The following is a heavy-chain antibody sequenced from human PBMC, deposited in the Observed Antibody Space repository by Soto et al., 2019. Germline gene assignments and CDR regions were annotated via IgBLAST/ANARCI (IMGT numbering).Heavy chain of an antibody. Sequence: DAQVEESGGGLVQPGESLKLSCVGSGFTFHGSTMHWVRQASGKGLEWIGLISIKPNNFATVYAASVTGRFTISRDNSKNTLYLQMNSLRAEDTAVYYCVRQAKLTTVTANVGYYYGLDVWGQGTTVTVSS. CDR3: VRQAKLTTVTANVGYYYGLDV. D-gene: IGHD4-4*01. J-gene: IGHJ6*02. CDR2: ISIKPNNFAT. V-gene: IGHV3-73*02. CDR1: GFTFHGST.